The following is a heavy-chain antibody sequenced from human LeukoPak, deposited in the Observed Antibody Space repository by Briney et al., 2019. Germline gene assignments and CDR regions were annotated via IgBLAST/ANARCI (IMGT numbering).Heavy chain of an antibody. V-gene: IGHV1-69*13. Sequence: ASVKVSCKASGGTFSSYAISWVRQAPGQGLEWMGGIIPIFGTANYAQKFQGRVTITAGESTSTAYMELSSLRSEDTAVYYCARSRGLSFGEPPSYWGQGTLVTVSS. J-gene: IGHJ4*02. D-gene: IGHD3-10*01. CDR2: IIPIFGTA. CDR3: ARSRGLSFGEPPSY. CDR1: GGTFSSYA.